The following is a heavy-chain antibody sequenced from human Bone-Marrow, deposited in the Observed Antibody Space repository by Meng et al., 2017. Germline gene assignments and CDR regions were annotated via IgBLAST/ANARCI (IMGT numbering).Heavy chain of an antibody. Sequence: GSLRLSCAVYGGSFSGYYWTWIRQSPGKGLEWIGEINHSESADYNPSLKSRVAISLDTSKNQFSLKVSSVTAADTAVYYCARGDRGQQLVLVYWGQGTLVTVSS. J-gene: IGHJ4*02. V-gene: IGHV4-34*01. CDR1: GGSFSGYY. D-gene: IGHD6-13*01. CDR2: INHSESA. CDR3: ARGDRGQQLVLVY.